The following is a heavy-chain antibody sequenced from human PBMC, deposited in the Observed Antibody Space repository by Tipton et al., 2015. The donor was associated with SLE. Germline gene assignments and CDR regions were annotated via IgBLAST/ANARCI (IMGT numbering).Heavy chain of an antibody. CDR2: ISWDGGST. Sequence: TLSLTCAASGFTFDDYTMHWVRQAPGKGLEWVSLISWDGGSTYYADSVKGRFTISRDNSKNSLYLQMNSLRTEDTALYYCAKDKGSSSGWTTNFDYWGQGTLVTVSS. D-gene: IGHD6-19*01. J-gene: IGHJ4*02. V-gene: IGHV3-43*01. CDR1: GFTFDDYT. CDR3: AKDKGSSSGWTTNFDY.